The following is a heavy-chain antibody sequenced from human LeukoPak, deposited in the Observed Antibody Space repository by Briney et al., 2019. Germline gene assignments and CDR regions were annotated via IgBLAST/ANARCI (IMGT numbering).Heavy chain of an antibody. CDR1: GFTFSSYW. Sequence: GGSLRLSCAASGFTFSSYWMHWVRQAPGKGPVWVSRINSDGSSTSYADSVKGRFTISRDNAKNTLYLQMNRLRAEDTAVYYCARSWVGATDVDYWGQGTLVTVSS. CDR2: INSDGSST. CDR3: ARSWVGATDVDY. J-gene: IGHJ4*02. D-gene: IGHD1-26*01. V-gene: IGHV3-74*01.